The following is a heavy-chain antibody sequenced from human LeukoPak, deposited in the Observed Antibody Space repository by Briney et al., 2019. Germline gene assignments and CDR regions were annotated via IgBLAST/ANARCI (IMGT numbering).Heavy chain of an antibody. D-gene: IGHD6-19*01. CDR1: GYSISSGYY. CDR2: IYQSGST. Sequence: SETLSLTCTVSGYSISSGYYWGWIRQPPGKGLEWIGSIYQSGSTNYNPSLKSRVSKSVDTSKNQFSLKPSSVTAADTAVYYCARLSGFIAVAGFDYWGQGTLVTVSS. J-gene: IGHJ4*02. V-gene: IGHV4-38-2*02. CDR3: ARLSGFIAVAGFDY.